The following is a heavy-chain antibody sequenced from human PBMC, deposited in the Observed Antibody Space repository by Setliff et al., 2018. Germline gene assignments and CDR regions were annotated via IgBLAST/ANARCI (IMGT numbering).Heavy chain of an antibody. Sequence: PSETLSLTCTVSDDSFTSSRYYWGWIRQAPGSGLEWIGCISYSGTPYYNASVESRVTISIDTSRNQFSLELRSVTVADTATYYCVRPGGTTVVARHFDYWGSGILVTVSS. CDR3: VRPGGTTVVARHFDY. CDR1: DDSFTSSRYY. CDR2: ISYSGTP. J-gene: IGHJ4*01. V-gene: IGHV4-39*01. D-gene: IGHD2-15*01.